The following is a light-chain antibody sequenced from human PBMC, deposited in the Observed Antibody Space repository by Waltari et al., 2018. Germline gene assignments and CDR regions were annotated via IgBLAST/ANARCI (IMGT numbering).Light chain of an antibody. CDR3: QQYGRSPLT. CDR2: GAS. V-gene: IGKV3-20*01. CDR1: QSVSSNF. J-gene: IGKJ4*01. Sequence: EIVLTQSPGTLSLSPGDRATLSCRASQSVSSNFLAWYQQKPGQAPRLLIYGASSRATGIPDKFSGSGSGTDFTLTINRLEPEDVAVYYCQQYGRSPLTFGGGTKVEIK.